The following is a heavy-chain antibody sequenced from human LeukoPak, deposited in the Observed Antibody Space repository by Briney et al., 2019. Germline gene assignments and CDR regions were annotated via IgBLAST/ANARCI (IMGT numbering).Heavy chain of an antibody. J-gene: IGHJ6*03. CDR3: ARDSERPPYYYYYMDV. CDR2: IYNIGST. CDR1: GGSISSYH. Sequence: SETLSLTCNVSGGSISSYHWSWIRQPAGKGLEWVGRIYNIGSTNYNPSLKSRVFISVDKSKNLLSLKLISVAAADTAVYFCARDSERPPYYYYYMDVWGRGTTVTVS. D-gene: IGHD3-10*01. V-gene: IGHV4-4*07.